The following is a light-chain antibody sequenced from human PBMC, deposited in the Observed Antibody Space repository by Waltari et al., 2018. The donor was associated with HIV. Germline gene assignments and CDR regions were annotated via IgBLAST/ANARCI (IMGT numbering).Light chain of an antibody. J-gene: IGKJ1*01. V-gene: IGKV1-5*03. Sequence: DTQMTQSPSILSASVGDRAIIPCRASQSISSWLAWYQQKPGKAPKLPIYKASSLESGVPSRFSGSGSGTEFTLTISSLQPDDFATYYCQQYNSYSWTFGQGTKVEIK. CDR3: QQYNSYSWT. CDR1: QSISSW. CDR2: KAS.